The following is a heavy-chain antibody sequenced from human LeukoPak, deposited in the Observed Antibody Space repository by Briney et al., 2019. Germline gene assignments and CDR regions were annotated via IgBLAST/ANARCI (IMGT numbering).Heavy chain of an antibody. V-gene: IGHV3-48*01. CDR2: ISSASNTI. Sequence: GESLRLSCAASGFTFSSYSMNWVRQAPGKGLEWASYISSASNTIYYADSVKGRFTISRDNAKNSLYLQMNSLRAEDTAMYYCARDGWFGDYNWFDPWGQGTLVTVSS. CDR3: ARDGWFGDYNWFDP. CDR1: GFTFSSYS. D-gene: IGHD3-10*01. J-gene: IGHJ5*02.